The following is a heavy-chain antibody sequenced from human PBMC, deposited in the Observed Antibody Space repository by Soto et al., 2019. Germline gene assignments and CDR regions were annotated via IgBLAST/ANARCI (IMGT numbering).Heavy chain of an antibody. CDR3: ARDRQYYPFWGGYENEGPYGMDV. D-gene: IGHD3-3*02. CDR1: GGSFSGYY. Sequence: SETLSLTCAVYGGSFSGYYWTWIRQAPGKGLEWIGEITPSGGTTYTSSLKSRVTISVDTSKNQFSLILYSLPAADTSVSSCARDRQYYPFWGGYENEGPYGMDVWGQGTTVTVSS. J-gene: IGHJ6*02. V-gene: IGHV4-34*01. CDR2: ITPSGGT.